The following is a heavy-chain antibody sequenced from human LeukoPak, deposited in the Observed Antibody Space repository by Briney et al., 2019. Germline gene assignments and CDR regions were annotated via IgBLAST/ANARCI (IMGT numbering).Heavy chain of an antibody. CDR1: GGSISSYY. CDR2: IYYSGST. Sequence: SETLSLTCTVSGGSISSYYWSWIRQPPGKGLEWIGYIYYSGSTNYNPSLKSRVTISVDTSKNQFSLKLSSVTAADTAVYYCASANYYYYYYMDVWGKGTTVTVSS. V-gene: IGHV4-59*01. CDR3: ASANYYYYYYMDV. J-gene: IGHJ6*03.